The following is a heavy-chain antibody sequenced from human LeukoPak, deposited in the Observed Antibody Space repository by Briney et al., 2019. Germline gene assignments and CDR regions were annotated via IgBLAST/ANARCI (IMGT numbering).Heavy chain of an antibody. CDR1: GGSISSSSYY. CDR2: IYYSGST. J-gene: IGHJ1*01. Sequence: SETLSLTCTVSGGSISSSSYYWGWIRQPPGKGLEWIGSIYYSGSTYYNPSLKSRVTISVDTSKNQLSLKLSSVTAADTAVYYCARYDSSGYYEYFQHWGQGTLVTVSS. V-gene: IGHV4-39*01. CDR3: ARYDSSGYYEYFQH. D-gene: IGHD3-22*01.